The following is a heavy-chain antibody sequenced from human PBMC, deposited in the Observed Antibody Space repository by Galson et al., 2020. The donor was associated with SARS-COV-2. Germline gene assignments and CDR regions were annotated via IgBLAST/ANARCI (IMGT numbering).Heavy chain of an antibody. V-gene: IGHV4-31*03. CDR2: IFSSVTT. D-gene: IGHD3-22*01. Sequence: SETLSLTCTVSGVSVISGGNYWTWIRQHPGKGLEWIGHIFSSVTTYYSPSLKSRVTISVDTSQNQFSLRLSSVTAADTAVYYCARGRFYDSTGYSTSCCCGSGGQGTLVTVSS. CDR1: GVSVISGGNY. CDR3: ARGRFYDSTGYSTSCCCGS. J-gene: IGHJ4*02.